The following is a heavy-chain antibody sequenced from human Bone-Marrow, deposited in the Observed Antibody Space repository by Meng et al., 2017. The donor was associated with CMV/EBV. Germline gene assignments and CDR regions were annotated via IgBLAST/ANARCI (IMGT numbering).Heavy chain of an antibody. CDR3: ARTLVSYDFWSGYLDPHDAFDI. CDR2: IYYSGST. CDR1: GGSISSYY. V-gene: IGHV4-59*01. D-gene: IGHD3-3*01. Sequence: SETLSLTCTVSGGSISSYYWSWIRQPPGKGLEWIGYIYYSGSTNYNPSLKSRVTISVDTSKNQFSLKLSSVTAADTAVYYCARTLVSYDFWSGYLDPHDAFDIWGQGTMVTGSS. J-gene: IGHJ3*02.